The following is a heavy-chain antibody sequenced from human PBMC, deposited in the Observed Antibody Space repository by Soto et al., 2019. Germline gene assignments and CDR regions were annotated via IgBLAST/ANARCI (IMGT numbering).Heavy chain of an antibody. CDR3: AREWIESHDAFDI. V-gene: IGHV3-21*01. CDR1: GFTFSSYS. J-gene: IGHJ3*02. Sequence: EVQLVESGGGLVKPGGSLRLSCAASGFTFSSYSMNWVRQAPGKGLEWVSSISSGGSYIYYADSVKGRFTISRDNAKNSLFLQMNILRAEDTAVYYCAREWIESHDAFDIWGQGTMVTVSS. D-gene: IGHD5-12*01. CDR2: ISSGGSYI.